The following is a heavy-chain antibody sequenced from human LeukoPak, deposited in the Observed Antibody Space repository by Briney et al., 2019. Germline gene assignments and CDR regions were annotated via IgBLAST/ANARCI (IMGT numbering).Heavy chain of an antibody. CDR3: ARTRSLVGCSSTSCYGVDRWFDP. CDR2: FSYSGNI. V-gene: IGHV4-39*01. J-gene: IGHJ5*02. D-gene: IGHD2-2*01. CDR1: GASINSGTYY. Sequence: SETLSLTCTVSGASINSGTYYWGWVRQPPGKGLEWIGTFSYSGNIYYNPSLKSRVTISVDMSKNQFSLELTSVTAADTAVYYCARTRSLVGCSSTSCYGVDRWFDPWGQGTLVTVSS.